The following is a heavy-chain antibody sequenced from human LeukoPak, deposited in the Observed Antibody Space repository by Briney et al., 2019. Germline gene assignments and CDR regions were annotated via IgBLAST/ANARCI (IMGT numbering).Heavy chain of an antibody. J-gene: IGHJ4*02. D-gene: IGHD1-26*01. CDR2: INHSGST. CDR1: GGSISSGGYY. Sequence: KPSETLSLTCTVSGGSISSGGYYWSWIRQPPGKGLEWIGEINHSGSTNYNPSLKSRVTISVDTSKNQFSLKLSSVTAADTAVYYCASSYSGSYSFRLPAFWGQGTLVTVSS. CDR3: ASSYSGSYSFRLPAF. V-gene: IGHV4-39*07.